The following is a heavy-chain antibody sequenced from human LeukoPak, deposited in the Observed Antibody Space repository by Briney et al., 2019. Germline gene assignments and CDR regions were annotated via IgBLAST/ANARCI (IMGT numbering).Heavy chain of an antibody. Sequence: GGSLRLSCAASGFTFSSYWMSWVRQAPGRGLGWVANIKQDGSEKYYVDSVKGRFTISRDNAKNSLYLQMNSLRAEDTAVYYCAELGITMIGGVWGKGTTVTISS. CDR2: IKQDGSEK. CDR3: AELGITMIGGV. J-gene: IGHJ6*04. CDR1: GFTFSSYW. D-gene: IGHD3-10*02. V-gene: IGHV3-7*01.